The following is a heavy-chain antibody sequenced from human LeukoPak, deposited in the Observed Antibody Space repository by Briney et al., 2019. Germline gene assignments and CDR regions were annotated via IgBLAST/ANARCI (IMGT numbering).Heavy chain of an antibody. Sequence: PSETLSLTCTVSGGSISSGSYYWSWIRQPAGKGPEWIGRIYTSGSTNYNPSLKSRVTISVDTSKNQFSLKLSSVTAADTAVYYCARGIAVAGAYGMDVWGQGTTVTVSS. CDR2: IYTSGST. J-gene: IGHJ6*02. V-gene: IGHV4-61*02. CDR1: GGSISSGSYY. D-gene: IGHD6-19*01. CDR3: ARGIAVAGAYGMDV.